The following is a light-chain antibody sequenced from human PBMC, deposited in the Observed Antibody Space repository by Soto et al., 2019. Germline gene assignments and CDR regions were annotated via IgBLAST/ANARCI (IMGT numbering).Light chain of an antibody. V-gene: IGKV1-17*01. Sequence: DIQMTQSPSSLSASVGDRVTITCRASQGIGNDLGWYQQKPGKAPKRLIYAASSLQSGVPSRFSGRESGTEFTLTISSLQPEDFATYYCQQYNSYPLTFGGGTKVEVK. J-gene: IGKJ4*01. CDR1: QGIGND. CDR2: AAS. CDR3: QQYNSYPLT.